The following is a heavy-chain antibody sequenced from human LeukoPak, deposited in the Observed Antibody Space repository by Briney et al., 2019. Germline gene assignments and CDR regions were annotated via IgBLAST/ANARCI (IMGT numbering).Heavy chain of an antibody. J-gene: IGHJ4*02. Sequence: GGSLRLSCAASGFTFSSYWMTWIRQAPGKGLEWVANIKQDGSEKYYVDSVKGRFAISRDNAKNSLYLQMNSLRAEDTAVYYCARDTGGGYSCYDCWGQGTLVTVSS. CDR1: GFTFSSYW. CDR3: ARDTGGGYSCYDC. CDR2: IKQDGSEK. D-gene: IGHD5-18*01. V-gene: IGHV3-7*01.